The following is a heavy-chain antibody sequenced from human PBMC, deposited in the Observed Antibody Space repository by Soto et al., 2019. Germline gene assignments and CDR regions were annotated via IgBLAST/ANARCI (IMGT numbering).Heavy chain of an antibody. Sequence: APGKGLEWVSSISSSSSYIYYADSVKGRFTISRDNAKNSLYLQMNSLRAEDTAVHYCARPPNYYDSSGYYGYWGQGTLVTVSS. CDR2: ISSSSSYI. J-gene: IGHJ4*02. D-gene: IGHD3-22*01. CDR3: ARPPNYYDSSGYYGY. V-gene: IGHV3-21*01.